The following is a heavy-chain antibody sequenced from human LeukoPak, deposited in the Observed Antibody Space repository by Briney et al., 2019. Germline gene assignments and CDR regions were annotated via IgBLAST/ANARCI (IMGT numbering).Heavy chain of an antibody. CDR1: GFTFSSYE. J-gene: IGHJ4*02. D-gene: IGHD3-22*01. V-gene: IGHV3-48*03. Sequence: GGSLRLSCAASGFTFSSYEMNWVRQAPGKGLEWVSYISSSGSTIYYADSVKGRFTISRDNSKNTLYLQMNSLRAEDTAVYYCAKDRDDSSAYYFDYWGQGTLVTVSS. CDR3: AKDRDDSSAYYFDY. CDR2: ISSSGSTI.